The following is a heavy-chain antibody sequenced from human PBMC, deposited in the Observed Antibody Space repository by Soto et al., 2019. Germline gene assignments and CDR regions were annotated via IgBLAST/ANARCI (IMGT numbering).Heavy chain of an antibody. V-gene: IGHV3-23*01. CDR1: GFTFSSYA. D-gene: IGHD3-3*01. CDR3: AKENDFWSGYYRGSWFDP. CDR2: ISGSGGST. J-gene: IGHJ5*02. Sequence: PGGSLRLSCAASGFTFSSYAMSWVRQAPGKGLEWVSAISGSGGSTYYADSVKGRFTISRDNSKNTLYLQMNSLRAEDTAVYYCAKENDFWSGYYRGSWFDPWGQGTLVTVSS.